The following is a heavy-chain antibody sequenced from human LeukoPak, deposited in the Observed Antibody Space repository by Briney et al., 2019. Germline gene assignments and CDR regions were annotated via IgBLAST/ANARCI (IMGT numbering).Heavy chain of an antibody. J-gene: IGHJ4*02. CDR1: GYTFFSYG. D-gene: IGHD6-19*01. V-gene: IGHV1-18*01. CDR3: ARDRIGVAGTAPEY. Sequence: ASVKVSCKASGYTFFSYGISWVRQAPGQGLEWMGWISGYNGVTNYAQKRQGRVTMTTDTSTTTVYMELRSLRSDDTAVYYCARDRIGVAGTAPEYWGQGTLVTVSS. CDR2: ISGYNGVT.